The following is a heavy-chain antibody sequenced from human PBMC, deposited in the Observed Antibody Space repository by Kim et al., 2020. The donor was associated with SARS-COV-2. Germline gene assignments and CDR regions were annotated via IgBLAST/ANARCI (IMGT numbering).Heavy chain of an antibody. CDR1: GFTFSSYA. Sequence: GGSLRLSCAASGFTFSSYAMSWVRQAPGKGLEWVSAISGSGGSTYYADSVKGRFTISRDNSKNTLYLQMNSLRAEDTAVYYCAKDLPHIVVVTAIPTAFDYWGQGTLVTVSS. D-gene: IGHD2-21*02. V-gene: IGHV3-23*01. CDR3: AKDLPHIVVVTAIPTAFDY. J-gene: IGHJ4*02. CDR2: ISGSGGST.